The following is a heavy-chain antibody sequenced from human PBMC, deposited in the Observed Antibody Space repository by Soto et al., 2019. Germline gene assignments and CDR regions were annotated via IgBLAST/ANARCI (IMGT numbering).Heavy chain of an antibody. CDR3: ARHEGWTGPDQ. Sequence: QVHLQESGPGLVKPSETLSLTCAVSGASIGSGGWWSWVRQPPGKGLEWIAEIFHDGNTNYSPSLKSRVTISVDKSQNQFSLNVYSVTPADTAVYYCARHEGWTGPDQWGQGTLVTVSS. CDR2: IFHDGNT. V-gene: IGHV4-4*02. J-gene: IGHJ5*02. CDR1: GASIGSGGW. D-gene: IGHD2-8*02.